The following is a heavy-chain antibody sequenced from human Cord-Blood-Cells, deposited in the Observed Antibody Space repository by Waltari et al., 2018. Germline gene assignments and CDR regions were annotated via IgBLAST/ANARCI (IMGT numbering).Heavy chain of an antibody. D-gene: IGHD4-17*01. Sequence: QVQLQLWGAGLLKPSETLSLTCAVYGGSFSGYYWTWISHPPGKALEWIGEINHSGSTNYNPSLKSRVTISVDTSKNQFSLKLSSVTAADTAVYYCARGRTVTNRYFDYWGQGTLVTVSS. V-gene: IGHV4-34*01. CDR2: INHSGST. J-gene: IGHJ4*02. CDR3: ARGRTVTNRYFDY. CDR1: GGSFSGYY.